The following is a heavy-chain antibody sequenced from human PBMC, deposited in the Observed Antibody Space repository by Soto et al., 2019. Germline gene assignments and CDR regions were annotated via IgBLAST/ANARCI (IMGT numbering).Heavy chain of an antibody. V-gene: IGHV3-7*01. CDR2: IKQDGSEK. Sequence: GGSLRLSCAASGFTFSSYWMSWVRQAPGKGLEWVANIKQDGSEKYYVDSVKGRFTISRDNAKNSLYLQMNSLRAEDTAVYYCARDSGRNDYIWGSYRSYAFDIWGQGTMVTVSS. CDR1: GFTFSSYW. CDR3: ARDSGRNDYIWGSYRSYAFDI. J-gene: IGHJ3*02. D-gene: IGHD3-16*02.